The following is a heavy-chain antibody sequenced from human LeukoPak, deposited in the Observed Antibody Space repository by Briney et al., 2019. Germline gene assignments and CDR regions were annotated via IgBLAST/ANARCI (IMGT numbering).Heavy chain of an antibody. D-gene: IGHD5-12*01. CDR2: ISWNSGSI. CDR1: GFTFDDYA. Sequence: GGSLRLSCAASGFTFDDYAMHWVRQAPGKGLEWVSGISWNSGSIGYADSVKGRFTISRDNAENSLYLQMNSLRAEDTALYYCAKAPLYSGYYYGMDVWGQGTTVTVSS. J-gene: IGHJ6*02. V-gene: IGHV3-9*01. CDR3: AKAPLYSGYYYGMDV.